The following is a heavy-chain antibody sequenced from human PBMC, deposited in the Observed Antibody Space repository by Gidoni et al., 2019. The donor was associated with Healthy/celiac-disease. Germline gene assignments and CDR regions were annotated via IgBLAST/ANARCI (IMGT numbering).Heavy chain of an antibody. V-gene: IGHV4-34*01. D-gene: IGHD2-2*01. CDR3: AITPDPDRYGMDV. J-gene: IGHJ6*02. CDR1: GGSFSGYY. Sequence: QVQLQQWGAGLLKPSETLSLTCAVYGGSFSGYYWSWIRQPPGKGLEWIGEINHSGSTNYNPSLKSRVTISVDTSKNQFSLKLSSVTAADTAVYYCAITPDPDRYGMDVWGQGTTVTVSS. CDR2: INHSGST.